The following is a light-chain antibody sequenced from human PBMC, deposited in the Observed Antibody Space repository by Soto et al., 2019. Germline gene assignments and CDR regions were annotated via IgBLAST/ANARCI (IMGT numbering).Light chain of an antibody. CDR3: QQYRSFSPLT. CDR2: DAS. Sequence: DIQMTQSPSTLSASVGDRVTINCRASESISRWVAWYQQKSGKAPKLLIYDASNLENGVPSRFSGSGYGTEFTLTISSLQPDDFATYYCQQYRSFSPLTFGGGTKVHIK. V-gene: IGKV1-5*01. CDR1: ESISRW. J-gene: IGKJ4*01.